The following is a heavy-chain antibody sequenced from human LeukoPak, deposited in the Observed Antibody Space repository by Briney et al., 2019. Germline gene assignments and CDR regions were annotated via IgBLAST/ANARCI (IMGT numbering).Heavy chain of an antibody. V-gene: IGHV1-69*05. CDR1: GGTFSSYA. CDR2: VIPIFGTA. J-gene: IGHJ5*02. Sequence: SVKVSCKASGGTFSSYAISWVRQAPGQGLEWMGRVIPIFGTANYAQKFQGRVTITTDESTSTAYMELSSLRSEDTAVYYRARATSPYDFWSGYSLRSWFDPWGQGTLVTVSS. D-gene: IGHD3-3*01. CDR3: ARATSPYDFWSGYSLRSWFDP.